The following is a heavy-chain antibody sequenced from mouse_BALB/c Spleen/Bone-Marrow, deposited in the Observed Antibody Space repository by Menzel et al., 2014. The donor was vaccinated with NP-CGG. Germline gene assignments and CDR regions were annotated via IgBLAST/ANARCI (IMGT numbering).Heavy chain of an antibody. Sequence: EVQLQQSGAELVKPGASVKLSCTASGFNIKDTYMHWVKQRPEQGLEWIGRIDPANGNTKCDPKFQGKATITADTSSNTAYLQLSSLTSEDTAVYYCAAYHYGSSYGFAYWGQGTLVTVSA. CDR1: GFNIKDTY. V-gene: IGHV14-3*02. J-gene: IGHJ3*01. CDR2: IDPANGNT. D-gene: IGHD1-1*01. CDR3: AAYHYGSSYGFAY.